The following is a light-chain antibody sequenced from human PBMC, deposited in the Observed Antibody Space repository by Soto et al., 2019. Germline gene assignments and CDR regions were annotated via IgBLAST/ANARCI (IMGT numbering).Light chain of an antibody. CDR2: AAS. J-gene: IGKJ1*01. Sequence: EIVLTQSPSTLSLSPGARATLSCRASQSVSSYYLAWYQQKPGQAPRLLIYAASSRATGIPDRFSGGGSGTDFTLTINRLEPEDFAVYYCQQGGSSPWTFGQGTKVEIK. CDR1: QSVSSYY. V-gene: IGKV3-20*01. CDR3: QQGGSSPWT.